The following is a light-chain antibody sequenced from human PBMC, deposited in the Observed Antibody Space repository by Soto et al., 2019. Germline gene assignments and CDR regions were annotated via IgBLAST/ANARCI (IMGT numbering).Light chain of an antibody. CDR2: PTS. J-gene: IGKJ1*01. V-gene: IGKV3-11*01. CDR3: HQRQSCPRT. CDR1: QALNTS. Sequence: EILLTQSPATLSAFPGDRVTLSCRASQALNTSLAWYQHKPGQAPRLLIYPTSNMHGGVPARFSAWGSETDFTLTISDVEPEDFAVYYCHQRQSCPRTFGQGTKVEIK.